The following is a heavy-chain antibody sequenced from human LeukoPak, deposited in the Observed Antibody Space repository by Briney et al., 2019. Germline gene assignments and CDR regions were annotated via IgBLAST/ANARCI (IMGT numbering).Heavy chain of an antibody. CDR3: ARVRSGYVFDY. D-gene: IGHD3-22*01. J-gene: IGHJ4*02. CDR2: ISTDGSNT. CDR1: GFTVSSNY. Sequence: GGSLRLSCAASGFTVSSNYMSWVRQAPGKGLVWVSRISTDGSNTNYADSVKGRFTISRDNAKNTLYLQMNSLRAEDTAVYYCARVRSGYVFDYWGQGTLVTVSS. V-gene: IGHV3-74*01.